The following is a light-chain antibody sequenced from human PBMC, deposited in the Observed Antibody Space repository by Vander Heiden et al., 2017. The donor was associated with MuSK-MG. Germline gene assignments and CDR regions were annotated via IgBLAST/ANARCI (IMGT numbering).Light chain of an antibody. Sequence: DIQMTQSPSSLSASVGDRVTITCRTSQSISRYLDWYQQTPGKAPNLLIYGASSSLGGVPSRFSGSGSGTDFTLTISVLQPEDFTTYYCRQRESMPSTFRQGIRLGI. CDR3: RQRESMPST. CDR2: GAS. J-gene: IGKJ2*01. CDR1: QSISRY. V-gene: IGKV1-39*01.